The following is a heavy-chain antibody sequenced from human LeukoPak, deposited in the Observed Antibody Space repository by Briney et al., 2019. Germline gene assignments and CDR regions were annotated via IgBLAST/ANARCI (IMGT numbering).Heavy chain of an antibody. V-gene: IGHV4-59*01. D-gene: IGHD5-12*01. CDR3: ARGGSGYDAFDS. Sequence: SETLSLTCTVSGGSISSYYWSWIRQPPGKGLEWIGYIYYSGSTNYNPSLKSRVTISVDTSKNQFSLKLSSVTAADTAVYYCARGGSGYDAFDSWGQGTMVTVSS. CDR1: GGSISSYY. J-gene: IGHJ3*02. CDR2: IYYSGST.